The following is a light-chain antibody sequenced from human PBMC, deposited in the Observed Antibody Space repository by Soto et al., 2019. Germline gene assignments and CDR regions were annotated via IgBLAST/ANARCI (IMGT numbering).Light chain of an antibody. J-gene: IGLJ3*02. V-gene: IGLV2-11*01. Sequence: QLVLTQPRSVSGSPGQSVTISCTGTSSDVGDYNYVSWYQQYPGKAPKLVIYDVSKRPSGVPDRFSGSKSGNTASLTISGLQAEDEADYYCCSFAGSYTFGVFGGGTKLTVL. CDR2: DVS. CDR3: CSFAGSYTFGV. CDR1: SSDVGDYNY.